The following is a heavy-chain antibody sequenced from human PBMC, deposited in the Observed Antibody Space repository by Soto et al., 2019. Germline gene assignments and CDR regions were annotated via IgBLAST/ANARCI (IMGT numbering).Heavy chain of an antibody. CDR1: GYPFTSYG. CDR3: ARDLLIAVTGLLHY. D-gene: IGHD6-19*01. V-gene: IGHV1-18*01. J-gene: IGHJ4*02. Sequence: QVQLMQSGDEVKKPGASVKVSCKTSGYPFTSYGINSVRQAPGQGPGWMGWISAYKGKTSYTQKFQGRVTMTTDTSTSTAYMELRSLRSDDTAVYYCARDLLIAVTGLLHYWGQGTLVTVSS. CDR2: ISAYKGKT.